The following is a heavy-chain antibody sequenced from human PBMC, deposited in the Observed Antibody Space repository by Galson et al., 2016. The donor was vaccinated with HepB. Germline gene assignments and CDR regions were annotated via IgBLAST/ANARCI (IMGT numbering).Heavy chain of an antibody. Sequence: SLRLSCAASGFVFNDYGMHWVRQAPGKGLEWVALIWYDGSNEKHADSVKGRFTISRDNSHNTLYLHMSSLRAEDTAVYYCARNPRFLDRGPGRMDVWGKGTTVTVPS. CDR3: ARNPRFLDRGPGRMDV. CDR2: IWYDGSNE. CDR1: GFVFNDYG. J-gene: IGHJ6*03. D-gene: IGHD3-3*01. V-gene: IGHV3-33*01.